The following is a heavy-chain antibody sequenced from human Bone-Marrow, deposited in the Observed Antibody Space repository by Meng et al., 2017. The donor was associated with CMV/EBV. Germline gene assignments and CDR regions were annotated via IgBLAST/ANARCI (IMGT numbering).Heavy chain of an antibody. V-gene: IGHV3-11*04. CDR2: ISISGSTI. Sequence: GESLKISCAASGFTFSDYYMSWIRQAPGEGLECVSYISISGSTIYYADSVKGRFTISRDSAKNSLYLQMNSLRAEDTAVYYCARRDAINYYYGLDVCGQGTTVTVSS. D-gene: IGHD2-8*01. CDR1: GFTFSDYY. J-gene: IGHJ6*02. CDR3: ARRDAINYYYGLDV.